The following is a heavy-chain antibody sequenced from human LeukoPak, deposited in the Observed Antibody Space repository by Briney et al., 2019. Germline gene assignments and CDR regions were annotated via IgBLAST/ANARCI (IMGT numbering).Heavy chain of an antibody. V-gene: IGHV3-23*01. CDR3: AKDLRGYYYYMDV. J-gene: IGHJ6*03. CDR2: ISGSGGST. D-gene: IGHD3-16*01. Sequence: PGGSLRLSCAASGFTFSSSAMSWVRQAPGKGLEWVSSISGSGGSTYYADSVKGRFTISRDNSKNTLYLQMNSLRAEDTAVYYCAKDLRGYYYYMDVWGKGTTVTVSS. CDR1: GFTFSSSA.